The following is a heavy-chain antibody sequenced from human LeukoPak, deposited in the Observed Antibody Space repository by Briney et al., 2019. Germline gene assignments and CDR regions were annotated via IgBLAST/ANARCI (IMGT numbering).Heavy chain of an antibody. J-gene: IGHJ3*02. D-gene: IGHD3-16*01. CDR2: INHSGST. CDR1: GGSFSGYH. V-gene: IGHV4-34*01. CDR3: ASILRASDI. Sequence: PSETLSLTCAVYGGSFSGYHWSWIRQPPGKGLEWIGEINHSGSTNYNPSFKSRVTISVDTSKNQFSLKLSSVTAADTAVYYCASILRASDIWGQGTMVTVSS.